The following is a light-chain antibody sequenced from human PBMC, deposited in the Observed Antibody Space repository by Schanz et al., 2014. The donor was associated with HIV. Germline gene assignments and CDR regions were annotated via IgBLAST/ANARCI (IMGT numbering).Light chain of an antibody. CDR3: QQYNNWPLA. Sequence: IVLTQSPGTLSLSPGEKATLSCKASQSINNDYLAWYQQKPGQAPRLLIYVASIRASGVPERFSGSGSGTDFTLTISRPEPEDFAVYHCQQYNNWPLAFGGGTKVEIK. CDR1: QSINNDY. J-gene: IGKJ4*01. V-gene: IGKV3-20*01. CDR2: VAS.